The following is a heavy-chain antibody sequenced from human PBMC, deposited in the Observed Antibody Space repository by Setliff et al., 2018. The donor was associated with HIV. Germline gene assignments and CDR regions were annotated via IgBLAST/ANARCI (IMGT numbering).Heavy chain of an antibody. D-gene: IGHD3-3*01. V-gene: IGHV7-4-1*02. CDR1: GYTFNNYA. Sequence: ASVKVSCQASGYTFNNYAMNWVRQAPGQGLELMGWINTNTGNPTYAQGFTGRFVFSLDTSVSTAYLQISSLKAEDTAVYFCARDLKRPNSNFWGGYPIPFDSWGQGTLVTVSS. J-gene: IGHJ4*02. CDR2: INTNTGNP. CDR3: ARDLKRPNSNFWGGYPIPFDS.